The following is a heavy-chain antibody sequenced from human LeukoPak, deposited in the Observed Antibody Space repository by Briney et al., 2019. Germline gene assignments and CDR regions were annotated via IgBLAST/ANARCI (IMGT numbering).Heavy chain of an antibody. D-gene: IGHD1-26*01. V-gene: IGHV3-30-3*01. CDR3: ARDHRFDSGSFGGSAFDI. J-gene: IGHJ3*02. CDR2: ISYDGSNK. Sequence: GGSLRLSCAASGFTFSSYAMHWVRQAPGKGLEWVAVISYDGSNKYYADSVKGRFTISRDNSKNTLYLQMNSLRAEDTAVYYCARDHRFDSGSFGGSAFDIWGQGTMVTVSS. CDR1: GFTFSSYA.